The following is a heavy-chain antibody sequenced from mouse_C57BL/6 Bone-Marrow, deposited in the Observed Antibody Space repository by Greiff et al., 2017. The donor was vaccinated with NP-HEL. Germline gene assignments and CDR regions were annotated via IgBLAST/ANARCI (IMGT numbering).Heavy chain of an antibody. CDR3: AISPTPYYYGSSYGYFDV. Sequence: VQLQQSGPELVKPGASVKIPCKASGYTFTDYNMDWVKQSHGKSLEWIGDINPNNGGNIYNQKFKGKATLTVDKSSSTAYMELRSLTSEDTAVYYCAISPTPYYYGSSYGYFDVWGTGTTVTVSS. CDR1: GYTFTDYN. CDR2: INPNNGGN. V-gene: IGHV1-18*01. J-gene: IGHJ1*03. D-gene: IGHD1-1*01.